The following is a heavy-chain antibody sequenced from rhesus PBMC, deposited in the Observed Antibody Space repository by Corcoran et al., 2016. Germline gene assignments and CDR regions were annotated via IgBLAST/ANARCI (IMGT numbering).Heavy chain of an antibody. CDR2: LGGSSGST. Sequence: QVQLQESGPGLVKPSETLSLTCAVSGYSISSGYYWCWLRQPPGKGLEWIGYLGGSSGSTYNNPSLKRRVTSSKDTSKNQFSLKLSSVTAADTAVYYCVRQSSYAYYCDDWGQGVLVTVSS. CDR3: VRQSSYAYYCDD. D-gene: IGHD4-4*01. J-gene: IGHJ4*01. CDR1: GYSISSGYY. V-gene: IGHV4-99*01.